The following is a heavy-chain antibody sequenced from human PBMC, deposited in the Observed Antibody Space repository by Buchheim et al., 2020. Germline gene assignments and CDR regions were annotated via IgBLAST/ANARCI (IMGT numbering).Heavy chain of an antibody. CDR1: GGTFSSYA. V-gene: IGHV1-69*04. CDR3: AREGDTAMVTSYYYCYGMDV. CDR2: IIPILSIA. D-gene: IGHD5-18*01. Sequence: QVQLVQSGAEVKKPGSSVKVSCKASGGTFSSYAISWVRQAPGQGLEWMGRIIPILSIANYAQKFKVRVTITADKSTSTAYMELSSLRSEDTAVYYCAREGDTAMVTSYYYCYGMDVWGQGTT. J-gene: IGHJ6*02.